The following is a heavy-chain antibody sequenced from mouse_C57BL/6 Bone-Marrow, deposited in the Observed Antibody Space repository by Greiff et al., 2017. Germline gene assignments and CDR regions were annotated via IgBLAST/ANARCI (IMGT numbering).Heavy chain of an antibody. CDR3: ARDLCRFDV. Sequence: EVQLVESGPGLVKPSQSLSLTCSVTGYSITSGYYWNWIRQFPGNKLEWMGYISYDGSNNYNPSLKNRISITRDTSKNQFFLKLNSVTTEDTATYYCARDLCRFDVWGTGTTVTVSS. CDR2: ISYDGSN. CDR1: GYSITSGYY. V-gene: IGHV3-6*01. J-gene: IGHJ1*03. D-gene: IGHD6-1*01.